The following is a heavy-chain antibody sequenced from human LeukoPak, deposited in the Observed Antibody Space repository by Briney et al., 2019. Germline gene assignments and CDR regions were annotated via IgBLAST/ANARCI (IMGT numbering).Heavy chain of an antibody. Sequence: SETLSLTCTVSGGSISSYYWSWIRQPAGKGPEWIGRIYTSGSTNYNPSLKSRVTMSVDTSKNQFSLKLSSVTAADTAVYYCARDGAYYDSSGSAPFDYWGQGTLVPSPQ. CDR3: ARDGAYYDSSGSAPFDY. D-gene: IGHD3-22*01. CDR2: IYTSGST. CDR1: GGSISSYY. J-gene: IGHJ4*02. V-gene: IGHV4-4*07.